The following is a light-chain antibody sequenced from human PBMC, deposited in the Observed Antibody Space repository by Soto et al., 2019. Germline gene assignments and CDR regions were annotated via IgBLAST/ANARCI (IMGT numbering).Light chain of an antibody. V-gene: IGKV1-39*01. CDR3: QQSYSTPIT. Sequence: DIQVTQSPPSLSAAVGDRVTISCRASQTIVTYFSASTLQSGVPSRFRGSGSGTDFTLTISSLQPDDFATYYCQQSYSTPITFGQGTRLEIK. J-gene: IGKJ5*01. CDR2: SAS. CDR1: QTIVTY.